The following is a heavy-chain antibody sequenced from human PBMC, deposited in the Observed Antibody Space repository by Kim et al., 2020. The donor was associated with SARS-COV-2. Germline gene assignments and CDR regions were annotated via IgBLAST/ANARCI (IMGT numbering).Heavy chain of an antibody. J-gene: IGHJ4*02. V-gene: IGHV7-4-1*02. CDR1: GYTFTSYA. CDR3: ARELVAARPDEGGFVEY. Sequence: ASVKVSCKASGYTFTSYAMNWVRQAPGQGLEWMGWINTNTGNPTYAQGFTGRFVFSLDTSVSTAYLQISSLKAEDTAVYYCARELVAARPDEGGFVEYWGQGTLVTVSS. CDR2: INTNTGNP. D-gene: IGHD6-6*01.